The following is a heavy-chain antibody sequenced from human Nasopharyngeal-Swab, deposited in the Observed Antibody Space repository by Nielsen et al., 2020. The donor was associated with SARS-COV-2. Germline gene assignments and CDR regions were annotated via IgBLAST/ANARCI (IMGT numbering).Heavy chain of an antibody. CDR2: ISSSSSYI. V-gene: IGHV3-21*01. CDR1: GFTFSNYF. D-gene: IGHD3-16*01. CDR3: ARRRPILHLGEFSSSFDS. Sequence: GESLKISCTASGFTFSNYFMNWVRQAPGKGLEWVSSISSSSSYIYYADSVKGRFTISRDNAKNSLYLQMNSLRPEDTAVYYCARRRPILHLGEFSSSFDSWGQGTLVTVSS. J-gene: IGHJ4*02.